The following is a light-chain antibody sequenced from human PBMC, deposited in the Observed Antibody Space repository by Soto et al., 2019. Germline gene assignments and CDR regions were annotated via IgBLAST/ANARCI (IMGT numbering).Light chain of an antibody. CDR2: GAS. CDR1: QSFSRSY. V-gene: IGKV3-20*01. CDR3: KKYGGART. Sequence: IVLTKSPGTLSFSPGETATLSCRALQSFSRSYLAWYHHKPCQAPRHLIYGASSRATGIPDRFSGSGSGTDCTLIISRLEAEDLAVYYCKKYGGARTFGGGTK. J-gene: IGKJ4*01.